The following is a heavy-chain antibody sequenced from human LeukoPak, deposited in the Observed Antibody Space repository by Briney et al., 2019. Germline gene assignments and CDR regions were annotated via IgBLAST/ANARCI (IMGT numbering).Heavy chain of an antibody. CDR2: IIPIFGTA. Sequence: SVKVSCKASGGTFSSYAISWVRQAPGQGLEWTGGIIPIFGTANYAQKFQGRVTITADESTSTAYMELSSLRSEDTAVYYCARDRHGSGSYRDWFDPWGQGTLVTVSS. V-gene: IGHV1-69*01. J-gene: IGHJ5*02. CDR3: ARDRHGSGSYRDWFDP. CDR1: GGTFSSYA. D-gene: IGHD3-10*01.